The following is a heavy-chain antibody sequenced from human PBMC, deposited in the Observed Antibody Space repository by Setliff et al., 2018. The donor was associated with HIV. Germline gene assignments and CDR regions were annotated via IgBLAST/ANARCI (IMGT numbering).Heavy chain of an antibody. Sequence: SETLSLTCAVSGYSLSSDYYWGWIRQPPGKGLEWIASIYHSGSTYYNPSLKSRVTMSADTSKNQFSLKVNSVTAADTAVYYCARLRPSVADRSYFDHWGQGTLVTVSS. V-gene: IGHV4-38-2*01. CDR2: IYHSGST. CDR3: ARLRPSVADRSYFDH. J-gene: IGHJ4*02. D-gene: IGHD6-19*01. CDR1: GYSLSSDYY.